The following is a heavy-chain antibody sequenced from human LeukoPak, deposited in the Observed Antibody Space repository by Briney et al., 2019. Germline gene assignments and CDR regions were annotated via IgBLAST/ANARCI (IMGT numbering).Heavy chain of an antibody. CDR3: ANLPLPAVVGYHYYGMDV. J-gene: IGHJ6*02. V-gene: IGHV3-23*01. CDR1: GFSFTSHA. D-gene: IGHD1-14*01. CDR2: ISDSGGRT. Sequence: PGGSLRLSCAASGFSFTSHAMTWVRQAPGKGLEWVSGISDSGGRTYYADSVKGRLTISRDNSKSTLYLQMNSLRAEDTAVYYCANLPLPAVVGYHYYGMDVWGQGTTVTVSS.